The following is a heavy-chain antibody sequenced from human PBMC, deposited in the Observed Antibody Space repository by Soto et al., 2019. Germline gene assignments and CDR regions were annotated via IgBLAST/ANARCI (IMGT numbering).Heavy chain of an antibody. CDR2: ISYDGSNK. CDR3: AKDRVQSGLGEVDY. D-gene: IGHD3-16*01. J-gene: IGHJ4*02. Sequence: QAQLVESGGGVVQPGRSLRLSCAASGFTFSTNGMHWVRQAPGKGLEWVAVISYDGSNKYYADSVKGRLTISRDNSKNTLYLQMNSLRAEDTAVYYCAKDRVQSGLGEVDYWGQGTLVTVSS. CDR1: GFTFSTNG. V-gene: IGHV3-30*18.